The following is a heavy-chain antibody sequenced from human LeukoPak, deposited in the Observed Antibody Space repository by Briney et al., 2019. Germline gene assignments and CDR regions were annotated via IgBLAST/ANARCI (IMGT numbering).Heavy chain of an antibody. V-gene: IGHV1-69*05. J-gene: IGHJ3*02. CDR3: ARGLRTAAEPHHDAFDI. CDR1: GGTSSSYA. CDR2: IIPIFGTA. D-gene: IGHD6-13*01. Sequence: SVKVSCKASGGTSSSYAISWVRQAPGQGLEWMGGIIPIFGTANYAQKFQGRVTITTDESTSTAYMELSSLRSEDTAVYYCARGLRTAAEPHHDAFDIWGQGTMVTVSS.